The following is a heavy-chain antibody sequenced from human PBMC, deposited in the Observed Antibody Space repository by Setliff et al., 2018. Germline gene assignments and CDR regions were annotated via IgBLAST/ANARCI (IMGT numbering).Heavy chain of an antibody. CDR2: IYYSGST. D-gene: IGHD6-6*01. CDR1: GGSISSHY. J-gene: IGHJ5*02. Sequence: PSETLSLTCTVSGGSISSHYWSWIRQPPGKGLEWIGYIYYSGSTNYNPSLKSRVTISVDTSKNQFSLTMSSVTAADAAVYYCARGRNVAARLLDTWGQGSRVTVSS. CDR3: ARGRNVAARLLDT. V-gene: IGHV4-59*11.